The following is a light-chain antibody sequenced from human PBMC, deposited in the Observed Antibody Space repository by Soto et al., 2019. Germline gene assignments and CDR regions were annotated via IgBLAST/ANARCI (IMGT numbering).Light chain of an antibody. Sequence: DIEVTQSPSSLSASVWDRVTITCRASHDISTYLTWYQHESGKAPKLLIYGASKLEPGVPSRFSGSGSGTIFTLTISGLQPEDIATYFCQQYEALPPTFGGGTRVEIK. CDR1: HDISTY. CDR2: GAS. V-gene: IGKV1-33*01. CDR3: QQYEALPPT. J-gene: IGKJ4*01.